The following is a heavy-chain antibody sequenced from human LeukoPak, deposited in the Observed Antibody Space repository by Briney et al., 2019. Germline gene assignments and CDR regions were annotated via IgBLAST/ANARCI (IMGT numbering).Heavy chain of an antibody. CDR1: GGTFSSYA. D-gene: IGHD5/OR15-5a*01. Sequence: ASVKVSCKASGGTFSSYAISWVRQAPGQGLEWMGGIIPIFGTANYAQKFQGRVTITTDESTSTAYMGLSSLRSEDTAVYYCARRQVFYDAFDIWGQGTMVTVSS. V-gene: IGHV1-69*05. CDR2: IIPIFGTA. J-gene: IGHJ3*02. CDR3: ARRQVFYDAFDI.